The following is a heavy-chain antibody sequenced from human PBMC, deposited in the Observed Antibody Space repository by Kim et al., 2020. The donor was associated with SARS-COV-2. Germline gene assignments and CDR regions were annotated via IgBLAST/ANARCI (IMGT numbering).Heavy chain of an antibody. Sequence: SETLSLTCTVSGGSISSSSYYWGWIRQPPGKGLEWIGSIYYSGSTYYNPSLKSRVTISVDTSKNQFSLKLSSVTAADTAVYYCARDRNNSPNHRAVPIKAYDYWGQGTLVTVSS. CDR3: ARDRNNSPNHRAVPIKAYDY. J-gene: IGHJ4*02. D-gene: IGHD1-20*01. CDR1: GGSISSSSYY. CDR2: IYYSGST. V-gene: IGHV4-39*07.